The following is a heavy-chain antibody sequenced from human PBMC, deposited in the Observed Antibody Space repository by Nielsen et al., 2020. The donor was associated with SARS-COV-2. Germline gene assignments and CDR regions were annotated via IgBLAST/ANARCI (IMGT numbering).Heavy chain of an antibody. CDR2: IYQSGRT. CDR1: VGAISHYF. Sequence: SETLSLTCTVSVGAISHYFWSWIRQPPGKGLEWIGYIYQSGRTDYNPSLKSRVTISVGTSKNQFSLRLTSVTAADTAVYYCARQRSIITFGGILGGAFDIWGQGAMVTVSS. CDR3: ARQRSIITFGGILGGAFDI. J-gene: IGHJ3*02. D-gene: IGHD3-16*02. V-gene: IGHV4-59*08.